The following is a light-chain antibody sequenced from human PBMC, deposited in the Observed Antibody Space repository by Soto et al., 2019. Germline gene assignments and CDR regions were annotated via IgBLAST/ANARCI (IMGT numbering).Light chain of an antibody. Sequence: EIVLTQSPATLSLSPGEGATLSCSASQSVGSYLAWYQHKPGQAPRLLISDASNRATGIPARFSGSGSETDFTLTIRSLEPEDSAVYYCQQRSNWPSLTFGGGTKVDIK. CDR3: QQRSNWPSLT. V-gene: IGKV3-11*01. CDR1: QSVGSY. CDR2: DAS. J-gene: IGKJ4*01.